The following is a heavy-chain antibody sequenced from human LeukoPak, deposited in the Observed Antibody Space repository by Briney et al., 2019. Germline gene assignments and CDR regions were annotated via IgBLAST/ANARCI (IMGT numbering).Heavy chain of an antibody. Sequence: PSETLSLTCAVSGGSISSSNWWSWVRQPPGKGLEWIGEIYHSGSTNYNPSLKSRVTISVDKSKNQFSLKLSSVTAADTAVYYCARTGLGYCSGGSCYTFDYWGRGTLVTVSS. CDR1: GGSISSSNW. J-gene: IGHJ4*02. CDR3: ARTGLGYCSGGSCYTFDY. V-gene: IGHV4-4*02. CDR2: IYHSGST. D-gene: IGHD2-15*01.